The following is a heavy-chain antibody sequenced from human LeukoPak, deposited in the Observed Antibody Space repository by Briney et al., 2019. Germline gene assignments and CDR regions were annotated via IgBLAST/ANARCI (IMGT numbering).Heavy chain of an antibody. J-gene: IGHJ6*03. Sequence: PGGSLRLSCAASGFTFSSYWMHWVRQAPGKGLVWVSRINSDGSSTSYADSVKGRFTISRDNAKNTLCLQMNSLRAEDTAVYYCARDNAITTWDYYYYMDVWGKGTTVTVSS. CDR1: GFTFSSYW. V-gene: IGHV3-74*01. CDR2: INSDGSST. D-gene: IGHD2-2*01. CDR3: ARDNAITTWDYYYYMDV.